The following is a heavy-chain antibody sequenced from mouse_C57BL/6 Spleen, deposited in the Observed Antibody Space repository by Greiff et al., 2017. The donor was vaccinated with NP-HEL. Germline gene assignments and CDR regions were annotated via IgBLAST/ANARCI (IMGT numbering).Heavy chain of an antibody. CDR3: ASSGDGYPYYYALDY. V-gene: IGHV1-81*01. CDR1: GYTFTSYG. CDR2: SYPRSGNT. Sequence: VQLQQSGAELARPGASVKLSCKASGYTFTSYGISWVKQRTGQGLEWIGESYPRSGNTYYNEKFKGKATLTADKSSSTAYMELRSLTSEDSAVYFCASSGDGYPYYYALDYWGQGTAATVSS. D-gene: IGHD2-3*01. J-gene: IGHJ4*01.